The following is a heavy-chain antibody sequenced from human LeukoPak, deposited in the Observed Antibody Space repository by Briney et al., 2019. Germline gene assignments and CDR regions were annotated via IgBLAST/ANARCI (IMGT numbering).Heavy chain of an antibody. J-gene: IGHJ4*02. Sequence: GGSLRLSCAAPGLTFSSYWMSWVRQAPGKGLEWVANIKRDGSEKYYVDSVKGRFTISRDNAKNSLYLQMNSLRAEDTAVYYCARVGMYYDFWSGYYRGFYFDYWGQGTLVTVSS. V-gene: IGHV3-7*01. D-gene: IGHD3-3*01. CDR2: IKRDGSEK. CDR3: ARVGMYYDFWSGYYRGFYFDY. CDR1: GLTFSSYW.